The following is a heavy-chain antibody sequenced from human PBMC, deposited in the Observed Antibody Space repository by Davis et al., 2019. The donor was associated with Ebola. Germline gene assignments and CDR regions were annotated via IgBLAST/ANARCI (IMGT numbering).Heavy chain of an antibody. CDR2: ISYDGSNK. Sequence: GGSLRFSCAASGFTFSSYAMHWVRQAPGKGLEWVAVISYDGSNKYYADSVKGRFTISRDNSKNTLYLQMNSLRAEEKAVYYCARAYSRWGWLQYFDYWGQGTLVTVSS. CDR3: ARAYSRWGWLQYFDY. V-gene: IGHV3-30-3*01. D-gene: IGHD5-24*01. J-gene: IGHJ4*02. CDR1: GFTFSSYA.